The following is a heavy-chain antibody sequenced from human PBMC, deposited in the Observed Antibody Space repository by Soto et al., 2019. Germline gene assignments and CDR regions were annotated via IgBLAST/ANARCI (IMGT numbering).Heavy chain of an antibody. CDR2: IRSKAYGGTK. J-gene: IGHJ6*03. Sequence: EVQLVESGGGLVQPGRSLRLSCTASGFTFGDYAMSWFRQAPGKGLEWVGFIRSKAYGGTKEYAASVICRFTISRDDYKHIDHLQMNSLKTEDTDVYYCTRTVTNYCYFYYLDVRGKGSTVTVSS. CDR1: GFTFGDYA. V-gene: IGHV3-49*03. CDR3: TRTVTNYCYFYYLDV. D-gene: IGHD4-17*01.